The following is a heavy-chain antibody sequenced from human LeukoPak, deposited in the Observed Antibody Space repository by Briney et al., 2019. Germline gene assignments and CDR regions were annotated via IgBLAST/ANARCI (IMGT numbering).Heavy chain of an antibody. Sequence: GGSLRLSCAASGFTFSSYWMHWVRQAPGKGLAWVSRINSDGSNTNYADSVKGRFTISRDNAKNTLYLQMNSLRAEDTAVFYCARVRDISGHWGFLDYWGQGTLVTVSS. CDR2: INSDGSNT. D-gene: IGHD6-19*01. CDR3: ARVRDISGHWGFLDY. CDR1: GFTFSSYW. J-gene: IGHJ4*02. V-gene: IGHV3-74*01.